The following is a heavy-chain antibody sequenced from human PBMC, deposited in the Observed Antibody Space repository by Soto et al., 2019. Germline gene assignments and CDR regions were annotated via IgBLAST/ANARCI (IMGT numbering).Heavy chain of an antibody. J-gene: IGHJ4*02. V-gene: IGHV4-31*03. CDR2: IYYSGST. D-gene: IGHD4-17*01. Sequence: PSETLSLTFTVSGGSISSGGYYWSWIRQHPGKGLEWIGYIYYSGSTYYNPSLKSRLTISVDTSKNQFSLKLSSVTAPHPAVYYCAREIYGASLDYWGQGTLPTDSS. CDR3: AREIYGASLDY. CDR1: GGSISSGGYY.